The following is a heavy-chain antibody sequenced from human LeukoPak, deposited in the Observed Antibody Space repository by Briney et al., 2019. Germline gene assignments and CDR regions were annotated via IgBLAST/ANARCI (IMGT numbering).Heavy chain of an antibody. CDR3: AKAPITVTYHFDY. V-gene: IGHV3-23*01. J-gene: IGHJ4*02. D-gene: IGHD4-17*01. Sequence: GGSLRLSCAASGFTFSSYEMNWVRQAPGKGLEWVSAISGSGGSTYYADSVKGRFTISRDNSKNTLYLQMNSLRAEDTAVYYCAKAPITVTYHFDYWGQGTLVTVSS. CDR2: ISGSGGST. CDR1: GFTFSSYE.